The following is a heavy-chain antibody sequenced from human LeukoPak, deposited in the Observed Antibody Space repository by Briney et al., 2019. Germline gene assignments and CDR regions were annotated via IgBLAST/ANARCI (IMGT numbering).Heavy chain of an antibody. J-gene: IGHJ4*02. CDR1: GFTFSSYE. Sequence: GGSLRLSCAASGFTFSSYEMNWVRQAPGKGLEWVSYISSSGSTIYYADSVKGRFTISRDNAKNSLYLQMNSLRIEDTAVYYCARELSGTTPYYFDYWGQGTLVTVSS. CDR2: ISSSGSTI. D-gene: IGHD1-7*01. V-gene: IGHV3-48*03. CDR3: ARELSGTTPYYFDY.